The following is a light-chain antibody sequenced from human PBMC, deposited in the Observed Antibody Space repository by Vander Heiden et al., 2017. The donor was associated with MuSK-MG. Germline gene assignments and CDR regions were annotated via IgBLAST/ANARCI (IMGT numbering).Light chain of an antibody. Sequence: DIQRSQSPSSLSASVGDRVTITCRASQSISSHLNWYQQKPGQAPKLLIYAASSLQSGVPSRFSGSGSGTDVTRTISSLQPEDFATYYGQQSYSTTWTFGQGTKVEIK. CDR1: QSISSH. J-gene: IGKJ1*01. CDR3: QQSYSTTWT. CDR2: AAS. V-gene: IGKV1-39*01.